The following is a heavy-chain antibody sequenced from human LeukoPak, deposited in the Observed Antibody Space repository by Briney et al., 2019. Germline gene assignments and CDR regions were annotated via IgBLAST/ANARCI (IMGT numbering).Heavy chain of an antibody. Sequence: GRSLRLSCAASGFTFSSYAMHWVRQAPGKGLEWVAVISYDGSNKYHADSVKGRFTISRDNSKNTLYLQMNSLRAEDTAVYYCARGTRSYGTYYYYYMDVWGKGTTVTVSS. J-gene: IGHJ6*03. D-gene: IGHD4-17*01. CDR1: GFTFSSYA. CDR2: ISYDGSNK. V-gene: IGHV3-30*01. CDR3: ARGTRSYGTYYYYYMDV.